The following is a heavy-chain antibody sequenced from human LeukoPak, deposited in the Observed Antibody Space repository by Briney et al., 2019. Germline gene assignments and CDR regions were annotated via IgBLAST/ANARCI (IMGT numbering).Heavy chain of an antibody. CDR3: ARVGDCSVDSNCYHFADWFDP. V-gene: IGHV4-4*07. J-gene: IGHJ5*02. D-gene: IGHD2-15*01. Sequence: SETLSLTCTVSGGSISSYYWSWIRQPAGKGLEWIGRIYTSGSTNYNPSLKSRVTISVDTSKNQFSLKLSSVTAADTAVYYCARVGDCSVDSNCYHFADWFDPWGQGTLVTVSS. CDR2: IYTSGST. CDR1: GGSISSYY.